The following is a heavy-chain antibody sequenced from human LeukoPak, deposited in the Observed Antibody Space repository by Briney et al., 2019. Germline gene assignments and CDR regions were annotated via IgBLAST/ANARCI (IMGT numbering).Heavy chain of an antibody. J-gene: IGHJ5*02. CDR2: IYTSGST. Sequence: SETLSLTCIVSGGSISSGSYYWSWIRQPAGKGLEWIGRIYTSGSTNYNPSLKSRVTISVDTSKNQFSLKLSSLTAADTAVYYCARRPIVGSTGFYFDPWGPGTLVTVSS. V-gene: IGHV4-61*02. CDR3: ARRPIVGSTGFYFDP. D-gene: IGHD1-26*01. CDR1: GGSISSGSYY.